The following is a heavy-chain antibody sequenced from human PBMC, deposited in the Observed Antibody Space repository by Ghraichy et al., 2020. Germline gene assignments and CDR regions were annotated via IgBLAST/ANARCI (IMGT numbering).Heavy chain of an antibody. J-gene: IGHJ4*02. CDR1: GFTFSSYW. D-gene: IGHD6-19*01. CDR2: INSDGSST. CDR3: ARQYSSGWHSHFDY. V-gene: IGHV3-74*01. Sequence: GESLNISCAASGFTFSSYWMHWVHQAPGRGLVWVSRINSDGSSTSYADSVKGRFTISRDNAKNTVFLQMNSLRAEDTAVYFCARQYSSGWHSHFDYWGQGTLVTVSS.